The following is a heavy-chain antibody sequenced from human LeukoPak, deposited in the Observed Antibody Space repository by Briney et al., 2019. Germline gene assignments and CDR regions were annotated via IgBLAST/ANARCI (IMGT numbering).Heavy chain of an antibody. D-gene: IGHD2-15*01. Sequence: PGGSLRLSCAASGFTFSSSSMNWIRQAPGKGLEWVSYISLSGGTIYYADSAKGRFTISRDDAKNSLYLQMNSLRAEDTAVYYCARGPSGEASWGQGTLVSVSS. CDR2: ISLSGGTI. V-gene: IGHV3-48*01. J-gene: IGHJ4*02. CDR1: GFTFSSSS. CDR3: ARGPSGEAS.